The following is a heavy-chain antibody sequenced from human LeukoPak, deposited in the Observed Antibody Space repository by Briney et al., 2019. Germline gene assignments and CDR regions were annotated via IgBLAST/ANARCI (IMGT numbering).Heavy chain of an antibody. V-gene: IGHV3-30*02. CDR1: GFTFDDYT. Sequence: GGSLRLSCAASGFTFDDYTMHWVRRAPGKGLEWVAFIRYDGSDKYYADSVKGRFTISRDTSKNTLYLQMNGLRDEDTAVYYCAKDLVGGWGFAYWGQGTLVTVSS. CDR3: AKDLVGGWGFAY. CDR2: IRYDGSDK. D-gene: IGHD2-21*01. J-gene: IGHJ4*02.